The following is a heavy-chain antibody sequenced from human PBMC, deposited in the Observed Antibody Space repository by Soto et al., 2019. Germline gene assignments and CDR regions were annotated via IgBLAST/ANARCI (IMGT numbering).Heavy chain of an antibody. V-gene: IGHV1-2*04. CDR3: ARRDSTDCSNGVCSFFYNHDMDV. J-gene: IGHJ6*02. Sequence: ASVKVSCKASGYSFTDYHIHWVRQAPGQGLEWLGRINPKSGGTSTAQKFQGWVTMTTDTSISTASMELTRLTSDDTAIYSCARRDSTDCSNGVCSFFYNHDMDVWGQGTTVTVSS. CDR1: GYSFTDYH. CDR2: INPKSGGT. D-gene: IGHD2-8*01.